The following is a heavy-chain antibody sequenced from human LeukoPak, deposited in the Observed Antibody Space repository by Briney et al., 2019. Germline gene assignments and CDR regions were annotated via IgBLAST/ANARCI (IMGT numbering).Heavy chain of an antibody. J-gene: IGHJ6*02. D-gene: IGHD2-21*02. CDR3: ARDQDCGGDCYLAHPYYYYGMDV. CDR1: GFTFSSYG. CDR2: IWYDGSNK. Sequence: GGSLRLSCAASGFTFSSYGMHWVRQAPGKGLEWVAVIWYDGSNKYYADSVKGRFTISRDNSKNTLYLQMNSLRAEDTAVYYCARDQDCGGDCYLAHPYYYYGMDVWGQGTTVTVSS. V-gene: IGHV3-33*01.